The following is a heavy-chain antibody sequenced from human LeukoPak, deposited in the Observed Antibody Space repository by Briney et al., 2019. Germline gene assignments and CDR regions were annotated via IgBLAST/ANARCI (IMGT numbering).Heavy chain of an antibody. D-gene: IGHD7-27*01. V-gene: IGHV4-61*02. CDR3: ARDALLGAEDY. J-gene: IGHJ4*02. Sequence: TSETLSLTCTVSGGSISSGSYYWSWIRQPAGKGLEWIGRIYTSGSTNYNPSLKSRVTISVDTSKNQFSLKLSSVTAADTAVYYCARDALLGAEDYWGQGTLATVSS. CDR1: GGSISSGSYY. CDR2: IYTSGST.